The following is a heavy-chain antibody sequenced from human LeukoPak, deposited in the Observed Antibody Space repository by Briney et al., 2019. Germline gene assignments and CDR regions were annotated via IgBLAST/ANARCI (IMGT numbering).Heavy chain of an antibody. D-gene: IGHD3-16*01. V-gene: IGHV3-7*04. CDR1: GFTFGSYW. CDR2: IKQDGSEK. J-gene: IGHJ6*02. CDR3: ARVGYDYVWGSYGTYYGMDV. Sequence: GGSLRLSCAASGFTFGSYWMSWVRQATGKRLEWVASIKQDGSEKYYVDSVKGRFAISRDNAKNSLYLQMNSLRAEDTAVYYCARVGYDYVWGSYGTYYGMDVWGQGTTVIVSS.